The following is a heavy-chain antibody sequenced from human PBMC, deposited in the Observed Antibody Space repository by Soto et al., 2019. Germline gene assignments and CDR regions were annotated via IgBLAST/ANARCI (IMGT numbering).Heavy chain of an antibody. CDR3: ARVGCSSTSCQSYAFDI. CDR2: IYYSGST. D-gene: IGHD2-2*01. CDR1: GGSISSGGYY. Sequence: QVQLQESGPGLVKPSQTLSLTCTVSGGSISSGGYYWSWIRQHPRKGLGWMGYIYYSGSTYYNPSLKSRVTISVDTSKNQFSLKLSSVTAADTAVYYCARVGCSSTSCQSYAFDIWGQGTMVTVSS. V-gene: IGHV4-31*03. J-gene: IGHJ3*02.